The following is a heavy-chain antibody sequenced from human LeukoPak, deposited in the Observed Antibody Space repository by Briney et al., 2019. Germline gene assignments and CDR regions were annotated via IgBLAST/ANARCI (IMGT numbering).Heavy chain of an antibody. CDR1: GASISSYY. V-gene: IGHV4-59*12. J-gene: IGHJ4*02. CDR3: AREGVAYNSGWVDFDY. Sequence: PSETLSLTCTVSGASISSYYWNWIRQPPGKGLEWIGYIYYSGNTNYNPSLKSRVTMSVDTSKNQFSLKLSSVTAADTAVYYCAREGVAYNSGWVDFDYWGQGTLVTVSS. D-gene: IGHD1-1*01. CDR2: IYYSGNT.